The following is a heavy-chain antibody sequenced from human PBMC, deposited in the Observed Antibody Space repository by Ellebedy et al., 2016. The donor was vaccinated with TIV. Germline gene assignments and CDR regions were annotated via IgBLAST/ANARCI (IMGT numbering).Heavy chain of an antibody. CDR3: SRDLTGGGRFFDL. J-gene: IGHJ2*01. CDR1: GFTFTNHG. V-gene: IGHV3-23*01. Sequence: PGGSLRLSCAASGFTFTNHGVSWVRQAPGKGPEWVSVINGSGGTTYYADSAKGRFTISRYNSKNTLFLQMNSLRAEDTALYYCSRDLTGGGRFFDLWGRGTLVTVSS. D-gene: IGHD3-9*01. CDR2: INGSGGTT.